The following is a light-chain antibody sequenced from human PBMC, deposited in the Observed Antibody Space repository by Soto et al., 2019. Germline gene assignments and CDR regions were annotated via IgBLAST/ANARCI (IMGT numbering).Light chain of an antibody. Sequence: EILMTQSPGTLSVSPGARATLSCRASQNVFSNVAWYQQSPGQPPRLLISGASTRATCVSARFSASGSGTEFTLTITSLQSEDFAVYYCQQYNLWPPITFGQGNRLEIK. CDR1: QNVFSN. J-gene: IGKJ5*01. CDR3: QQYNLWPPIT. CDR2: GAS. V-gene: IGKV3-15*01.